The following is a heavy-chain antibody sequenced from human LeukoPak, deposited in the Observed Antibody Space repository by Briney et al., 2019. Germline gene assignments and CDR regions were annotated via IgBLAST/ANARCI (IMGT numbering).Heavy chain of an antibody. CDR1: GYTFTSYD. J-gene: IGHJ6*02. Sequence: ASVKVSCKASGYTFTSYDINWVRQATGQGLEWMGWMNPNSGNTGYAQKFQGRVTMTRNTSISTAYMELSSLRSEDTAVYYCARGSTELLWFGELLYDYYYYYGMDVWGQGTTVTVSS. D-gene: IGHD3-10*01. CDR2: MNPNSGNT. V-gene: IGHV1-8*01. CDR3: ARGSTELLWFGELLYDYYYYYGMDV.